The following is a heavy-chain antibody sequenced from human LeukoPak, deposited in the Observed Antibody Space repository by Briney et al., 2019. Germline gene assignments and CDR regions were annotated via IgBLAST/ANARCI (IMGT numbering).Heavy chain of an antibody. D-gene: IGHD3-3*01. J-gene: IGHJ6*02. V-gene: IGHV6-1*01. Sequence: SQTLSLTCAISGDSVSSNSAALNWIRQSPSRGLEWLVRTYYRSKWYNDYAVSVKSRITINPDTSKNQFSLQLNSVTPEDTAVYYCAREVTYDFWSGYYIYYYYGMDVWGQGTTVTVSS. CDR2: TYYRSKWYN. CDR3: AREVTYDFWSGYYIYYYYGMDV. CDR1: GDSVSSNSAA.